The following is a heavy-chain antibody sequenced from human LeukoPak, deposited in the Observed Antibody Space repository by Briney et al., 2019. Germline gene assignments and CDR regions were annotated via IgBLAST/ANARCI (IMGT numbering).Heavy chain of an antibody. CDR2: IIPILGIA. J-gene: IGHJ4*02. D-gene: IGHD2-8*01. V-gene: IGHV1-69*04. CDR3: ARARVDGCMHY. Sequence: ASVTVSCKASGGTFSSYAISWVRQAPGQGLEWMGRIIPILGIANYAQKFQGRVTITADKSTSTAYMVLSSLRSEDTAVYYCARARVDGCMHYWGQGTLVTVSS. CDR1: GGTFSSYA.